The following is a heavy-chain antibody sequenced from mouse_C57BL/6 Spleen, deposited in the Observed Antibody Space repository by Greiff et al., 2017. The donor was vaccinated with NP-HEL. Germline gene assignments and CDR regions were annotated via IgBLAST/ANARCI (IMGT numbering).Heavy chain of an antibody. CDR1: GYTFTSYG. CDR2: IYPRSGNT. J-gene: IGHJ1*03. Sequence: VQLQQSGAELARPGASVKLSCKASGYTFTSYGISWVKQRTGQGLEWIGEIYPRSGNTYYNEKFKGKATLTADKSSSTAYMELRSLTSEDSAVYFCAIFTTVVATKGYFDVWGTGTTVTVSS. CDR3: AIFTTVVATKGYFDV. D-gene: IGHD1-1*01. V-gene: IGHV1-81*01.